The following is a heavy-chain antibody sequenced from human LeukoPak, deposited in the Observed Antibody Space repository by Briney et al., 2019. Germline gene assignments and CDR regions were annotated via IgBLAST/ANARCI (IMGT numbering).Heavy chain of an antibody. D-gene: IGHD3-22*01. CDR2: ITASGTT. CDR3: AKDRYDTSVWPYYYAMDV. CDR1: GFIFSTSA. V-gene: IGHV3-23*01. Sequence: GASLRLSCAAAGFIFSTSAMTWVRQAPGEWLDWVSYITASGTTYYADSVKGRFTISRDISNNTLYLQMNGLRAEDTALYYCAKDRYDTSVWPYYYAMDVWGQGTTVTVSS. J-gene: IGHJ6*02.